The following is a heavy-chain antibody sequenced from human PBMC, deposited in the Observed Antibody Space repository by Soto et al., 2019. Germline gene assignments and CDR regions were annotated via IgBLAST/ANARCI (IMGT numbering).Heavy chain of an antibody. J-gene: IGHJ4*02. CDR2: IYYSGST. D-gene: IGHD3-22*01. Sequence: PSETLSLTCTVSGGSIIIYYWSWIRQPPGKGLEWIGYIYYSGSTNYNPSLKSRVTISVDTSKNQFSLKLSSVPAADTAVYYCASSVYYYDSSGYYDYWGQGTLVTVSS. CDR1: GGSIIIYY. V-gene: IGHV4-59*01. CDR3: ASSVYYYDSSGYYDY.